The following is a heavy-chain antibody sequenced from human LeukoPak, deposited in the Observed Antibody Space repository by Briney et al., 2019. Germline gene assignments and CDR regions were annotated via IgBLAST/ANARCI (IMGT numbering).Heavy chain of an antibody. CDR3: ARESRDGYSDAFDI. Sequence: SVKVSCKASGYTFTGYYMHWVRQAPGQGLEWMVWINPNSGGTNYAQKFQGRVTMTRDTSISTAYMELSRLRSDDTAVYYCARESRDGYSDAFDIWGQGTMVTVSS. D-gene: IGHD5-24*01. V-gene: IGHV1-2*02. CDR2: INPNSGGT. CDR1: GYTFTGYY. J-gene: IGHJ3*02.